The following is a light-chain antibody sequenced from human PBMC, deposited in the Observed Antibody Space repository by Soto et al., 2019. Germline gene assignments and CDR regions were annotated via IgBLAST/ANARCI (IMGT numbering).Light chain of an antibody. CDR2: EVT. CDR1: SSDVGGYNF. J-gene: IGLJ1*01. Sequence: QSALTQPPSASVSAGQSVTIACTGTSSDVGGYNFVSWYLQYPGKAPQLIIYEVTKRPSGFPDRFSGSKSGNTASLTVSGHQAEDEADYYCSSSAATNNYVLGSGTNVTVL. V-gene: IGLV2-8*01. CDR3: SSSAATNNYV.